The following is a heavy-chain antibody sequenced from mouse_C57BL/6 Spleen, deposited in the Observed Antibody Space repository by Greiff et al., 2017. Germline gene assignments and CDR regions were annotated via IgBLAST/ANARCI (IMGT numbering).Heavy chain of an antibody. CDR1: GFTFSSYA. CDR3: ARDVWDWYFDV. Sequence: EVQLVESGGGLVKPGGSLKLSCAASGFTFSSYAMSWVRQTPEKRLEWVATISDGGSYTYYPDNVKGRFTISRDNAKNNLYLQMSHLKSEDTAMYYCARDVWDWYFDVWGTGTTVTGSS. D-gene: IGHD4-1*01. V-gene: IGHV5-4*01. J-gene: IGHJ1*03. CDR2: ISDGGSYT.